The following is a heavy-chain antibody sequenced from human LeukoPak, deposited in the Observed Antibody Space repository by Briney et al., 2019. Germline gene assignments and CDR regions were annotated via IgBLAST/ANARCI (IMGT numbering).Heavy chain of an antibody. V-gene: IGHV3-21*01. CDR1: GFTFSSYS. J-gene: IGHJ4*02. CDR3: ARARTGTTRPRPPDDY. D-gene: IGHD1-7*01. CDR2: ISSSSSYM. Sequence: PGGSLRLSCAASGFTFSSYSMTWVRQAPGKGLEWVSSISSSSSYMYYADSVKGRFTISRDNAKNSLYLQMNSLRAEDTAVYYCARARTGTTRPRPPDDYWGQGTLVTVSS.